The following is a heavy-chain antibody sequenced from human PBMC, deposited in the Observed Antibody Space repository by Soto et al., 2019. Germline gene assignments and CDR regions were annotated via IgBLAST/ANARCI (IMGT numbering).Heavy chain of an antibody. CDR2: IYHSGRT. Sequence: QVQLQESGPGLVKPSGTLSLTCAVSNDSISSNNWWSWVRQPPGKGLEWIGEIYHSGRTNYNPSLKSRVTTSVDKPKNQFSLKLTSVTAADTAVYYCASRAYSGYDAKEFDFWGQGTLVTVSS. V-gene: IGHV4-4*02. CDR3: ASRAYSGYDAKEFDF. D-gene: IGHD5-12*01. J-gene: IGHJ4*02. CDR1: NDSISSNNW.